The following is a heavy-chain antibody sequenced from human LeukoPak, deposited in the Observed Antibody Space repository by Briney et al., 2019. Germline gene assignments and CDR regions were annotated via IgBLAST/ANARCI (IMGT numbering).Heavy chain of an antibody. D-gene: IGHD1-26*01. CDR1: GYSISSGYY. J-gene: IGHJ5*02. CDR2: IYHSGST. V-gene: IGHV4-38-2*02. CDR3: ALGAKYNWFDP. Sequence: PSETLSLTCTVSGYSISSGYYWGWIRQPPGKGLEWIGSIYHSGSTYYNPSLKSRVTISVDTSKNQLSLKLSSVTAADTAVYYCALGAKYNWFDPWGQRTLVTLSS.